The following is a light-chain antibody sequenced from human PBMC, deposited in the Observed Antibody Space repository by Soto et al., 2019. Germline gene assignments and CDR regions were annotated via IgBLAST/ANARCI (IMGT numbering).Light chain of an antibody. J-gene: IGLJ1*01. Sequence: QSVLTQPPSVSGTPGQTVTISCSGSTSNIGTNPVNWYQQLPGTAPKLLISSNNQRPSGVPDRFSGSRSGTSASLAISGLQSEDEGDYYCAAWNDRLNGPNYVFGTGTKVTVL. CDR3: AAWNDRLNGPNYV. V-gene: IGLV1-44*01. CDR2: SNN. CDR1: TSNIGTNP.